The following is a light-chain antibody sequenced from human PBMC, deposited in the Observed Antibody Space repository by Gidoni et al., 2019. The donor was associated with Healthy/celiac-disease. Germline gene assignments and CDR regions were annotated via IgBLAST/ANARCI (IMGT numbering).Light chain of an antibody. CDR2: GAS. CDR1: QSVSSSY. J-gene: IGKJ3*01. CDR3: QQYGSSRFT. V-gene: IGKV3-20*01. Sequence: IVLTPSPGTLSLSPGERATLSCRASQSVSSSYLAWYQQKPGQAHRLLIYGASSRATGIPARFSGSGPGTGFTLTISRLEPEDFAVYYCQQYGSSRFTFGPGTKVDIK.